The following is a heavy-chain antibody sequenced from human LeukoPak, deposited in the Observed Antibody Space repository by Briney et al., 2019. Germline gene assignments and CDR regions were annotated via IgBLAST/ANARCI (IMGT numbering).Heavy chain of an antibody. D-gene: IGHD1-26*01. Sequence: ASVNVSCKASGYTFTSYDINWVRQATGQGLEWMGWMNPNSGNTGYAQKFQGRVTMTRNTSIRTAYMELSSLRSEDTAVYYCARLTYSGSYRDYYYYYGMDVWGQGTTVTVSS. CDR1: GYTFTSYD. J-gene: IGHJ6*02. CDR2: MNPNSGNT. V-gene: IGHV1-8*01. CDR3: ARLTYSGSYRDYYYYYGMDV.